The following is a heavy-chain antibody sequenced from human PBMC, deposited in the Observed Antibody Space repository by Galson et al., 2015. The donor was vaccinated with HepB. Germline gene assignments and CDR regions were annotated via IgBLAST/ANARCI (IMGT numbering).Heavy chain of an antibody. CDR3: ARHGSIGAHQNWFDP. V-gene: IGHV5-51*07. Sequence: QSGAEVKKPGESLRISCKGSGYIFTNYWIGWVHQTPGKGLEWMGIIFPSDSDTRYSPSFQGQVTISADKSITTAYLEWSSLKASDTAIYYCARHGSIGAHQNWFDPWGQGTLVTVSS. CDR2: IFPSDSDT. D-gene: IGHD6-6*01. J-gene: IGHJ5*02. CDR1: GYIFTNYW.